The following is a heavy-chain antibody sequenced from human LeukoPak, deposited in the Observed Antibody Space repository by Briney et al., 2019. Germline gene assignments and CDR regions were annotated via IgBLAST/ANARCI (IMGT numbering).Heavy chain of an antibody. J-gene: IGHJ4*02. CDR2: IIPILGIA. V-gene: IGHV1-69*04. CDR3: ARGETGTISGSYLFDY. CDR1: GGTFISYA. Sequence: ASVKVSCKASGGTFISYAISWVRQAPGQGVEWMGRIIPILGIANYAQKVQGRVTITADKSTSTAYMELSSLRSEDTAVYYCARGETGTISGSYLFDYWGQGTLVTVSS. D-gene: IGHD1-26*01.